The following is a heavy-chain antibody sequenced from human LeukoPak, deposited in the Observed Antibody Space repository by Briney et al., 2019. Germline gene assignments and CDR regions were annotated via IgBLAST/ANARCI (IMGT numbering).Heavy chain of an antibody. CDR1: GFTFSSYG. V-gene: IGHV3-30*18. CDR2: ISYDGSNK. CDR3: AKDQYEIAVAGTSINWFDP. D-gene: IGHD6-19*01. Sequence: GRSLRLSCAASGFTFSSYGMHWVRQAPGKGLEWVAVISYDGSNKYYADSVKGRFTISRDNSKNTLYLQMNSLRAEDTAVYYCAKDQYEIAVAGTSINWFDPWGQGTLVTVSS. J-gene: IGHJ5*02.